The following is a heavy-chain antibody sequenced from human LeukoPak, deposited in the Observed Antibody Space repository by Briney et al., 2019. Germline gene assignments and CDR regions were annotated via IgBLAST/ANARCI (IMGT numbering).Heavy chain of an antibody. J-gene: IGHJ6*03. CDR3: ARLGYCSSTSCYGWGYYMDV. D-gene: IGHD2-2*01. V-gene: IGHV3-48*01. Sequence: PGGSLRLSCAASGFTFTMFSMNWLRQAPGKGLEWIAFIRGRSDTTYYADSVQGRFTISRDNAEDSVYLQMNSLRAEDTAVYYCARLGYCSSTSCYGWGYYMDVWGKGTTVTVSS. CDR1: GFTFTMFS. CDR2: IRGRSDTT.